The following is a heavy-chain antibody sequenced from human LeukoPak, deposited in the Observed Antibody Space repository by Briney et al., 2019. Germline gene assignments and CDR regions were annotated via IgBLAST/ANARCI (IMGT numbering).Heavy chain of an antibody. CDR2: ISYDGSNK. CDR1: GFTFSSYG. CDR3: AKNLWFGEFDAFDI. J-gene: IGHJ3*02. Sequence: GGSLRLSCAASGFTFSSYGMHWVRRAPGKGLEWVAVISYDGSNKYYADSVKGRFTISRDNSKNTLYLQMNSLRAEDTAVYYCAKNLWFGEFDAFDIWGQGTMVTVSS. V-gene: IGHV3-30*18. D-gene: IGHD3-10*01.